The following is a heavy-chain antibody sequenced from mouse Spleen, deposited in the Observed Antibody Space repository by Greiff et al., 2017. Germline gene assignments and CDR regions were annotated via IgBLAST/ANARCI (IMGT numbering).Heavy chain of an antibody. D-gene: IGHD1-1*01. V-gene: IGHV1-55*01. J-gene: IGHJ4*01. CDR3: ARSPYGRRMDY. Sequence: QVQLQQPGAELVKPGASVKMSCKASGYTFTSYWITWVKQRPGQGLEWIGDIYPGSGSTNYNEKFKSNATLTVDTSSSTAYMQLSSLTSEDSAVYYCARSPYGRRMDYWGQGTSVTVSS. CDR2: IYPGSGST. CDR1: GYTFTSYW.